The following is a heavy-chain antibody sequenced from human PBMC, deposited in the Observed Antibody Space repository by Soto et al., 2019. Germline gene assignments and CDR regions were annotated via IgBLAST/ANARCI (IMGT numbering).Heavy chain of an antibody. J-gene: IGHJ4*02. CDR3: AKDRLGFLDY. D-gene: IGHD6-25*01. CDR1: GFTFSSYG. CDR2: ISYDGSNK. Sequence: GGSLRLSCAASGFTFSSYGMHWVRQAPGKGLEWVAVISYDGSNKYYADSVKGRFTISSDNSKNTLYLQMNSLRAEDTAVYYCAKDRLGFLDYWGQGTLVTVSS. V-gene: IGHV3-30*18.